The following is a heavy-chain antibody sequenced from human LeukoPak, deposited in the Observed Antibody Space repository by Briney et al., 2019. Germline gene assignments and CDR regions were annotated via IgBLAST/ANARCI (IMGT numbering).Heavy chain of an antibody. CDR1: GFTFSGSA. J-gene: IGHJ4*02. CDR2: IRSKANNYAT. V-gene: IGHV3-73*01. D-gene: IGHD6-13*01. Sequence: GGSLKLSCAASGFTFSGSAMHWVRQASGKGLEWVGRIRSKANNYATAYAASVKGRFTISRDDSKNTAYLQMNSLKTEDTAVYYCARDKISWPSSYFDYWGQGTLVTVSS. CDR3: ARDKISWPSSYFDY.